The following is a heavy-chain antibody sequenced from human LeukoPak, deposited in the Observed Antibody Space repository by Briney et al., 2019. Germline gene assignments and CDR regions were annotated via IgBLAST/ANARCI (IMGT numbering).Heavy chain of an antibody. CDR1: GGSISSYY. Sequence: SETLSLTCTVSGGSISSYYWSWIRQPPGKGLEWIGYIYTSGSTNYNPSLKSRVTISVDTSRNQFSLKLSSVTAADTAVYYWARHKPHGNDYGDYGYFDYWGQGTLVTVSS. J-gene: IGHJ4*02. CDR2: IYTSGST. D-gene: IGHD4-17*01. V-gene: IGHV4-4*09. CDR3: ARHKPHGNDYGDYGYFDY.